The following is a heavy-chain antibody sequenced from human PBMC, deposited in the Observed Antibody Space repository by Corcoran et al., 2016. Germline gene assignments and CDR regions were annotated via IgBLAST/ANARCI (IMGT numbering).Heavy chain of an antibody. CDR1: GFSVSPNY. Sequence: VQLVESGGGLIQPGGSLRLSCAASGFSVSPNYMHWVRQAPGKGLEWVSLIYSGGSTYYADSGRGRFTISSNNSKNTLYLQMNSLTAEDTAVYYWASGLRFCGRLDYWGQGTLVTVSS. CDR2: IYSGGST. D-gene: IGHD3-3*01. CDR3: ASGLRFCGRLDY. V-gene: IGHV3-53*01. J-gene: IGHJ4*02.